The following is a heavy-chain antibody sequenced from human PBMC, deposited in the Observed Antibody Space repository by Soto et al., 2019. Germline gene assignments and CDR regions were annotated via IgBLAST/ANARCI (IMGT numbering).Heavy chain of an antibody. V-gene: IGHV4-30-4*08. CDR3: ARATTVTSSFFYYGLDV. J-gene: IGHJ6*02. D-gene: IGHD4-17*01. CDR1: GGSISSDDYY. Sequence: SETLSLTCSVSGGSISSDDYYWTWVRQPPGKGLEWIGHIYYNGNTYYNPSLKSRLTMSLDTSQNQFSLHLSSVIAADSALYFCARATTVTSSFFYYGLDVWGQGTTVTVSS. CDR2: IYYNGNT.